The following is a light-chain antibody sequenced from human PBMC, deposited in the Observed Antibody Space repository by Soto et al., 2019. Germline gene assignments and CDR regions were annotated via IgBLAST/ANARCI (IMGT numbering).Light chain of an antibody. CDR1: QSVSSSY. V-gene: IGKV3-20*01. J-gene: IGKJ1*01. Sequence: EIALTQSPGTLSLSPGERATLSCRASQSVSSSYLAWYQQKPGQAPRLLIYGASSRATGIPDRFSGSGSGTDFTLTISRLEPEDFAVYYCQQYGSSSWTFGQGIKVDIK. CDR2: GAS. CDR3: QQYGSSSWT.